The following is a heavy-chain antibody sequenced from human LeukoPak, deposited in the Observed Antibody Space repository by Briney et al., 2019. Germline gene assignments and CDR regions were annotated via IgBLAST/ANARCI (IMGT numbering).Heavy chain of an antibody. D-gene: IGHD1-1*01. CDR2: VDPEDGET. CDR3: ATPTGNDAFDI. V-gene: IGHV1-69-2*01. Sequence: GATVKISCKASGYTFTDYYMHWVQQAPGKGLEWMGRVDPEDGETIYAEKFQGRVTITADTSTDTAYMELSSLRSEDTAVYYCATPTGNDAFDIWGQGTMVTVSS. J-gene: IGHJ3*02. CDR1: GYTFTDYY.